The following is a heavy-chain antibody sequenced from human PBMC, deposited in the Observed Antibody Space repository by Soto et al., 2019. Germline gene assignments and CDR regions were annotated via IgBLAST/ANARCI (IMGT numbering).Heavy chain of an antibody. CDR1: GGSISSSSYY. CDR3: ARGMTTVTTFDY. J-gene: IGHJ4*02. D-gene: IGHD4-17*01. Sequence: SETLSLTCTVSGGSISSSSYYWGWIRQPPGKGLEWIGSIYYSGSTYYNPSLKSRVTISVDTSKNQFSLKLSSVTAADTAVHYCARGMTTVTTFDYWGQGTLVTVSS. V-gene: IGHV4-39*07. CDR2: IYYSGST.